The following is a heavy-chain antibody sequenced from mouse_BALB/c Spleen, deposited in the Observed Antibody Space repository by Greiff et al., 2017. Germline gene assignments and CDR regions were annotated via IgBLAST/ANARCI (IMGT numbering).Heavy chain of an antibody. V-gene: IGHV1-15*01. Sequence: QVQLQQSGAELVRPGASVTLSCKASGYTFTDYEMHWVKQTPVHGLEWIGAIDPETGGTAYNQKFKGKATLTADKSSSTAYMELRSLTSEDSAVYYCTRREYGKDYWGQGTTLTVSS. CDR2: IDPETGGT. J-gene: IGHJ2*01. CDR1: GYTFTDYE. CDR3: TRREYGKDY. D-gene: IGHD2-10*02.